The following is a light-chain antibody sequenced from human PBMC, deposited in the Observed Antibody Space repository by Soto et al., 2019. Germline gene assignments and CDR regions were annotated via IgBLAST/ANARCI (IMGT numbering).Light chain of an antibody. CDR1: SGHSSFA. CDR2: INSDGSH. Sequence: QLVLTQSPSASASLGASVKLTCTLSSGHSSFAIAWHQQQPEKGPRYLMKINSDGSHTKGDGIPDRFSGSGSGAERYLPISSLQSEDEAEYYCQTWGTGIVFGGGTKLTVL. V-gene: IGLV4-69*01. J-gene: IGLJ2*01. CDR3: QTWGTGIV.